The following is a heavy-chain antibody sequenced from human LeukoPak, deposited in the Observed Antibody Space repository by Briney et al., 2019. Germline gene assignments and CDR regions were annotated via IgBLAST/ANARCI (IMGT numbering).Heavy chain of an antibody. J-gene: IGHJ4*02. CDR3: ARDTDGSLDY. CDR2: IKQDGSTK. V-gene: IGHV3-7*01. CDR1: GFTFTNSW. Sequence: GGSLRLSCAASGFTFTNSWMAWVRQAPGKGLEWVANIKQDGSTKHCVDSLKGRFTISRDNPKNSLYLQMNSLRADDTAVYYCARDTDGSLDYWGQGILVTVAS. D-gene: IGHD1-26*01.